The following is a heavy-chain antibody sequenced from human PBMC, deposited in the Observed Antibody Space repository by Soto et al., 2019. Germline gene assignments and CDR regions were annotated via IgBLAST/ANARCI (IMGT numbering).Heavy chain of an antibody. CDR3: ARESDRYFDWLSGPNYFDY. J-gene: IGHJ4*02. D-gene: IGHD3-9*01. CDR1: GFTFSSYS. V-gene: IGHV3-21*01. Sequence: GGSLRLSCAASGFTFSSYSMNWVRQAPGKGLEWVSSISSSSSYIYYADSVKGRFTISRDNAKNSLYLQMNSLRAEDTAVYYCARESDRYFDWLSGPNYFDYWGQGTLVTVSS. CDR2: ISSSSSYI.